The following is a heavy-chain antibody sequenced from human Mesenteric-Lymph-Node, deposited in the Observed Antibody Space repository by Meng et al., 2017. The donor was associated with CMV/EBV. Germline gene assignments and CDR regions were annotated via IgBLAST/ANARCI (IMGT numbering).Heavy chain of an antibody. J-gene: IGHJ4*02. CDR2: VRYDGSEK. V-gene: IGHV3-30*02. D-gene: IGHD1-26*01. CDR1: GFTFGRYA. CDR3: ARERTTEGATSYFDS. Sequence: GESLKISCAASGFTFGRYAIHWVRQAPGKGLEWVAFVRYDGSEKYYADSVKGRFTISRDNSKNSLYLQLYSLRPEDTAVYYCARERTTEGATSYFDSWGQGTLVTVSS.